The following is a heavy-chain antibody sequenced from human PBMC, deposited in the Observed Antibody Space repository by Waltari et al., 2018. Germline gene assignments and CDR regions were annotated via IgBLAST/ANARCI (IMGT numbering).Heavy chain of an antibody. CDR2: IIPILGIA. V-gene: IGHV1-69*02. CDR1: GGTFSSYT. CDR3: ATSKGLYYYGMDV. J-gene: IGHJ6*02. Sequence: QVQLVQSGAEVKKPGSSVKVSCKASGGTFSSYTISWVRQAPGQGLEWMGRIIPILGIANYAQKFQGRVTITADKSTSTAYMELSSVTAADTAVYYCATSKGLYYYGMDVWGQGTTVTVSS.